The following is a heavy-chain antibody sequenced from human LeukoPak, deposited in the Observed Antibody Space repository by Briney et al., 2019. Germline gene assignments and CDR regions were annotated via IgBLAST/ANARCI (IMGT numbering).Heavy chain of an antibody. Sequence: GGSLRLSCAASGFTFSSYAMSWVRQAPGNGLEWVSAISGSGGSTYYADSVKGRFTISRDNSKNTLYLQMNSLRAEDTAVYYCAKGATSGSSSWTNDAFDIWGQGTMVTVSS. V-gene: IGHV3-23*01. D-gene: IGHD6-13*01. J-gene: IGHJ3*02. CDR2: ISGSGGST. CDR1: GFTFSSYA. CDR3: AKGATSGSSSWTNDAFDI.